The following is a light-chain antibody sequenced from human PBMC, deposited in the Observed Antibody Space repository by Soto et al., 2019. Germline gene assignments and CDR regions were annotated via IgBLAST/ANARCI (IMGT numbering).Light chain of an antibody. Sequence: QLVLTQPPSASGTPGQRVTISCSGSYSNIGSNTVNWYQQFPGAAPKLHISTNNQRPSGVPDRFSGSKSGTSASLTIAGLQSDDEAVYYCAAWDDSRNGRGVVVGGTKLTVL. CDR2: TNN. CDR3: AAWDDSRNGRGV. V-gene: IGLV1-44*01. J-gene: IGLJ3*02. CDR1: YSNIGSNT.